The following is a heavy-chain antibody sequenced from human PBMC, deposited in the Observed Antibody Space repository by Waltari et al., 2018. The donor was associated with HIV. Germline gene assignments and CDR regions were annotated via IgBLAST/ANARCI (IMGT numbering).Heavy chain of an antibody. J-gene: IGHJ6*03. Sequence: EVQLVASGGGLVQPGGSLRLSCAASGFTFNSYSMNWVRQAPGKGLEWVSSITSSSQYVYYADSVKGRFTISRDNAENSLFLQMNSLRAEDTAVYYCARGGELHYYYYYMDVWGKGTTVTVSS. CDR1: GFTFNSYS. CDR2: ITSSSQYV. D-gene: IGHD1-7*01. CDR3: ARGGELHYYYYYMDV. V-gene: IGHV3-21*01.